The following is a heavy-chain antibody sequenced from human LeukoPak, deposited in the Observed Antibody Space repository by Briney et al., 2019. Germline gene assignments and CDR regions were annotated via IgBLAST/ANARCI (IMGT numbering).Heavy chain of an antibody. D-gene: IGHD3-10*01. Sequence: GGSLRLSCAASGFTFSSYGMSWVRQAPGKGLEWVSAISGSGGSTYYEDSVKGRFTISRDNSKNTLSLQMNSLRVEDTAVYFCAREKGRGVISPYYDYWGQGTLVTVSS. V-gene: IGHV3-23*01. CDR1: GFTFSSYG. CDR2: ISGSGGST. J-gene: IGHJ4*02. CDR3: AREKGRGVISPYYDY.